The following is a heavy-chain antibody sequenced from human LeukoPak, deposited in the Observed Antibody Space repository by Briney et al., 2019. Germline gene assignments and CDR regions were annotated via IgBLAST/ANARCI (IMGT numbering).Heavy chain of an antibody. CDR1: GFSFSDSW. CDR2: IHQDAGEK. Sequence: GGSLSLSCAASGFSFSDSWMTWVRQTPGKGLQWVASIHQDAGEKQYLDSVRGRFTISRDNARNSLYLQMNSLRVEDTTVYYCASSKDHYCRYWGQGTPVTVSS. CDR3: ASSKDHYCRY. V-gene: IGHV3-7*05. J-gene: IGHJ4*02.